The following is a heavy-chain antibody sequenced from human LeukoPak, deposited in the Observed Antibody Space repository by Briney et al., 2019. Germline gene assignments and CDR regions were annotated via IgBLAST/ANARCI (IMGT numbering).Heavy chain of an antibody. CDR1: GLTVSSNF. J-gene: IGHJ4*02. CDR3: ARGYYDLDY. V-gene: IGHV3-66*01. CDR2: IYSGGST. Sequence: GGSLRLSCAASGLTVSSNFMTWVRQAPGKGLEWVSVIYSGGSTYYADSVKARFTISRDNSKNRLYLQMSSLRAEDTAVYYCARGYYDLDYWGQGTLVTVSS. D-gene: IGHD3-22*01.